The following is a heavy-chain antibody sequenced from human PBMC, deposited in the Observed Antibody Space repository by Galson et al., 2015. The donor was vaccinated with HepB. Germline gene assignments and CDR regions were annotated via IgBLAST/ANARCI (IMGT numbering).Heavy chain of an antibody. CDR2: TYYRSKFYN. V-gene: IGHV6-1*01. CDR1: GDSVSNNGVA. D-gene: IGHD1-26*01. Sequence: CAISGDSVSNNGVAWHWIRQSPSRGLEWLGRTYYRSKFYNDYAESVKNRITINPDTSRNPVSLQRNSVTPEDTAVYYCARVRQVGQGFHFWGQGTLVTVST. J-gene: IGHJ4*02. CDR3: ARVRQVGQGFHF.